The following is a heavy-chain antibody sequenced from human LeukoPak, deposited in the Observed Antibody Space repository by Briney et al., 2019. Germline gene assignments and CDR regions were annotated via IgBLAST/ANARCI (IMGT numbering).Heavy chain of an antibody. CDR2: IYYSGST. J-gene: IGHJ4*02. CDR1: GGSISSSSYY. V-gene: IGHV4-39*01. Sequence: SETLSLTCTVSGGSISSSSYYWGWIRQPPGKGLEWIGSIYYSGSTYYNPSLKSRVTISVDTSKNQFSLKLSSVTAADTAVYYCARLLIAAAGTDYYFDYWGQGTLVTVSS. D-gene: IGHD6-13*01. CDR3: ARLLIAAAGTDYYFDY.